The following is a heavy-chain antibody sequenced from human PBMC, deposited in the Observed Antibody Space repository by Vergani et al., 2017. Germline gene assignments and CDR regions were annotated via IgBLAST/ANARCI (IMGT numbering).Heavy chain of an antibody. Sequence: EVQLVESGGGLVQPGRSLRLSCAASGFTFDDYAMYWVRQAPGKGLEWVSGISGSGGSTYYADSVKGRFTISRDNSKNTLYLQMNSLRAEDTAVYYCAKDGVTTVTLYYFDYWGQGTLVTVSS. J-gene: IGHJ4*02. CDR2: ISGSGGST. CDR1: GFTFDDYA. V-gene: IGHV3-23*04. D-gene: IGHD4-17*01. CDR3: AKDGVTTVTLYYFDY.